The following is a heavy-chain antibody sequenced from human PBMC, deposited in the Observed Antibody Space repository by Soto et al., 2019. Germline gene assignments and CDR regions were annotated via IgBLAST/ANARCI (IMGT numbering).Heavy chain of an antibody. D-gene: IGHD2-15*01. V-gene: IGHV4-59*01. CDR1: GGSISSYY. Sequence: QVQLQESGPGLVKPSETLSLTCTVSGGSISSYYWSWIRQPPGKGLEWIGYICYTGSTNYNPSLKRRVTLSVATSKHQFSPRLSSVTAPAAAVFYWAVGSPVPVDYWGRGSLVPVSS. CDR3: AVGSPVPVDY. CDR2: ICYTGST. J-gene: IGHJ4*02.